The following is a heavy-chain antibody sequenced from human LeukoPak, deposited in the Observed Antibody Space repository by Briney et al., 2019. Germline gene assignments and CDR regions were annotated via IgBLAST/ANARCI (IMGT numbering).Heavy chain of an antibody. Sequence: PGGSLRLSCAASGFTFTSYAMTWVRQAPGKGLEWVSSVSGSGSNTYYADSVKGRFTISRDNSKNTLYLQMSSLRAEDTAVYYCAKMKGITMVRGTFDFWGQGTLVTVSS. D-gene: IGHD3-10*01. CDR3: AKMKGITMVRGTFDF. J-gene: IGHJ4*02. V-gene: IGHV3-23*01. CDR2: VSGSGSNT. CDR1: GFTFTSYA.